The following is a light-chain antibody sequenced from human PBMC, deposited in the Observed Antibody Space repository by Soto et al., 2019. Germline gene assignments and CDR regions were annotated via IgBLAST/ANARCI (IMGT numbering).Light chain of an antibody. Sequence: EIVFTQSPGTLSLSPGERATLSCRASQSVSSSYLAWYQQKPGQAPRILIYGASNRDTGIPARFSGRGSWTDCTLTISRLEPEDVAVYYCQQYGSSPWTFGQGTKVDIK. J-gene: IGKJ1*01. V-gene: IGKV3-20*01. CDR2: GAS. CDR1: QSVSSSY. CDR3: QQYGSSPWT.